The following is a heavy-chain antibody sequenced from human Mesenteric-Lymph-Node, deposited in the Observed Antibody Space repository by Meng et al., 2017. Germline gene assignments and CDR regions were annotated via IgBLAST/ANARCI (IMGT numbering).Heavy chain of an antibody. Sequence: GGSLRLSCAASGFTFSSYDMNWVRQAPGKGLEWVSGISATGDSTYTADSVTGPFTIARDKSKYTLYLQMNSLGAEDTALYDGAKDPGTVGGEYVQHWGQGTLVTVSS. D-gene: IGHD3-16*01. CDR2: ISATGDST. CDR1: GFTFSSYD. J-gene: IGHJ1*01. V-gene: IGHV3-23*01. CDR3: AKDPGTVGGEYVQH.